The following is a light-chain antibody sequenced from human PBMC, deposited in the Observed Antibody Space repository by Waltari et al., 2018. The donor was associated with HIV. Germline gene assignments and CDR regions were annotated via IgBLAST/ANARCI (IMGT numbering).Light chain of an antibody. Sequence: DLQMTQFPSSVSASVGDRVTLTCRATQGIANWVAWYQQKPGKAPKLLIHGASSLQGAVPSRFSGSGSVTFFTLTINSLQPEDFATYFCQQTNSFPITFGQGTRLDTK. V-gene: IGKV1D-12*01. CDR2: GAS. CDR3: QQTNSFPIT. CDR1: QGIANW. J-gene: IGKJ5*01.